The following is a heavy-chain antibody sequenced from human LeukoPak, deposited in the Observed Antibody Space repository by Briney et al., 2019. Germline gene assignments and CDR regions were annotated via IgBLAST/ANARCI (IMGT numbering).Heavy chain of an antibody. CDR2: ISSSSSTI. D-gene: IGHD1-26*01. V-gene: IGHV3-48*01. Sequence: PGGSLRLSCAASGFTFSSYSMNWVRQAPGKGLEWVSYISSSSSTIYYADSVKGRFTISRDNAKNSLYLQMNSLRAEDTAVYYCSLFPGGYSSNYYMDVWGKGTTVTVSS. CDR1: GFTFSSYS. CDR3: SLFPGGYSSNYYMDV. J-gene: IGHJ6*03.